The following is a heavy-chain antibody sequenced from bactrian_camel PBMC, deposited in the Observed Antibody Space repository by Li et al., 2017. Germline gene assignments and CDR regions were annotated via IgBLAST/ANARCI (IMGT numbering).Heavy chain of an antibody. D-gene: IGHD1*01. V-gene: IGHV3S60*01. CDR1: GFTCDEARRDDCD. J-gene: IGHJ4*01. CDR2: IRSDGST. Sequence: HVQLVESGGGSVQAGGSLRLSCTASGFTCDEARRDDCDMGWYRQSTGDQDVCDLVSRIRSDGSTYYSDSVKGRFTVSRDNAKNTLYLVMHSLKPDDTAVYYCAATGQMLSVAGCRTQGTQVTVS.